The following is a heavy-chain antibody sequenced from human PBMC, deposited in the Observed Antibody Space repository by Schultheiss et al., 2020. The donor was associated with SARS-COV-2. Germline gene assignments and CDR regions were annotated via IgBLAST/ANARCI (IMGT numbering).Heavy chain of an antibody. Sequence: SETLSLTCAVYGGSFSGYYWSWIRQPPGKGLEWIGSIYYSGSTNYNPSLKRRVTMSLDTSKNQFSLKLRSVTAADTAVYYCARLGDWGYYFDYWGQGTLVTVSS. CDR2: IYYSGST. V-gene: IGHV4-34*09. CDR3: ARLGDWGYYFDY. CDR1: GGSFSGYY. D-gene: IGHD2-21*01. J-gene: IGHJ4*02.